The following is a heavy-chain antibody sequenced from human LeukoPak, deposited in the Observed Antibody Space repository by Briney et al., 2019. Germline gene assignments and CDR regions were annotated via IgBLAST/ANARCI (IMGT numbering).Heavy chain of an antibody. D-gene: IGHD1-26*01. CDR1: GGTFSSYA. Sequence: GSSVKVSCKASGGTFSSYAISWVRQAPGQGLEWMGGIIRIFGTANYAQKFQGRVTITADESTSTAYMELSSLRSEDTAVYYCARSMSGSLLYYYYYGMDVWGQGTTVTVSS. V-gene: IGHV1-69*01. CDR3: ARSMSGSLLYYYYYGMDV. J-gene: IGHJ6*02. CDR2: IIRIFGTA.